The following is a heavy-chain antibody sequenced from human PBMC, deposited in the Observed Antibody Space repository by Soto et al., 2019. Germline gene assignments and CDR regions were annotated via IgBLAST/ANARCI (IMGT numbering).Heavy chain of an antibody. Sequence: SLRLSCAAAGFTFSSYGMHWVRQAPGKGLEWVAVIWYDGSNKYYADSVKGRFTISRDNSKNTLYLQMNSLRAEDTAVYYCARDSGGYSYGARIYYYGMDVWGQGTTVTV. CDR2: IWYDGSNK. J-gene: IGHJ6*02. V-gene: IGHV3-33*01. CDR1: GFTFSSYG. CDR3: ARDSGGYSYGARIYYYGMDV. D-gene: IGHD5-18*01.